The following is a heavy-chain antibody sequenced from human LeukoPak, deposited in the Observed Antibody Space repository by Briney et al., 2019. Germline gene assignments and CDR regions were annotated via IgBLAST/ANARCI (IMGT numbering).Heavy chain of an antibody. J-gene: IGHJ4*02. V-gene: IGHV1-2*02. Sequence: ASVKVSCKASGYTFTGYYMHWVRQAPGQGLEWMGWINPNSGGTNYAQKFQGRVTMTRDTSISTAYMELSRLRSDDTAVYYCARAGRVDYYGSGCYYHIDYWGQGTLVTVSS. CDR1: GYTFTGYY. CDR2: INPNSGGT. CDR3: ARAGRVDYYGSGCYYHIDY. D-gene: IGHD3-10*01.